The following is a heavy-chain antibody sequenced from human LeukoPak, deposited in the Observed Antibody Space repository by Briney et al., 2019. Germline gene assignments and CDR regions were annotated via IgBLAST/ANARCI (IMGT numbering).Heavy chain of an antibody. J-gene: IGHJ4*02. D-gene: IGHD5-18*01. CDR1: GGSFSGYY. V-gene: IGHV4-34*01. Sequence: SETLSLTCAVYGGSFSGYYWRWIRQPPGKGLEWIGEINHSGSTNYNPSLKSRVTISVDTSKNQFSLKLSSVTAADTAVYYCRKCSYGSDDSFDYWGQGTLVTVSS. CDR2: INHSGST. CDR3: RKCSYGSDDSFDY.